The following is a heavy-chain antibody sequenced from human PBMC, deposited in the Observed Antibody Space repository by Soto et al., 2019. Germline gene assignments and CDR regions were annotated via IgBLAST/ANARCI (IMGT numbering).Heavy chain of an antibody. Sequence: PVGSLRLSCAASGFTVSSNYMSWFRQAPVNGLEWVSFIYSGGSTYYADSVTGRFTISRDIAKNTLYLQMNSLRVEDTAMYYCARAWPDYYTSSGYDFDVWGQGTTVTVSS. V-gene: IGHV3-53*01. CDR2: IYSGGST. D-gene: IGHD3-3*01. J-gene: IGHJ3*01. CDR3: ARAWPDYYTSSGYDFDV. CDR1: GFTVSSNY.